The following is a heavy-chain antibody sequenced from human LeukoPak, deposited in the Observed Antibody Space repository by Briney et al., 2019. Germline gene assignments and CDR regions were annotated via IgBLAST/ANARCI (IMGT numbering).Heavy chain of an antibody. CDR3: ARVSSSWYQDWYFDL. CDR2: INHSGST. D-gene: IGHD6-13*01. J-gene: IGHJ2*01. V-gene: IGHV4-34*01. Sequence: SETLSLTCAVYGGSFSGYYWSWIRQPPGKGLEWLGEINHSGSTNYNPSLKSRVTISVDTSKNKFSLKLSSVTAADTAVYYCARVSSSWYQDWYFDLWGRGTLVTVSS. CDR1: GGSFSGYY.